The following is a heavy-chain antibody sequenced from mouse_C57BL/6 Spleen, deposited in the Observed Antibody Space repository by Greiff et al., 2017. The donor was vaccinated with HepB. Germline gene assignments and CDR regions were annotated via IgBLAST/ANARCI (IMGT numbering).Heavy chain of an antibody. Sequence: DVMLVESGGGLVKPGGSLKLSCAASGFTFSDYGMHWVRQAPEKGLEWVAYISSGSSTIYYADTVKGRFTISRDNAKNTLFLQMTSLRSEDTAMYYCARGDYDFYFDYWGQGTTLTVSS. J-gene: IGHJ2*01. CDR3: ARGDYDFYFDY. CDR2: ISSGSSTI. V-gene: IGHV5-17*01. D-gene: IGHD2-4*01. CDR1: GFTFSDYG.